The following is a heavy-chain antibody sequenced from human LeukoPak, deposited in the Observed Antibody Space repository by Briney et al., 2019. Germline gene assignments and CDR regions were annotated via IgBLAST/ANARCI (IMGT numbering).Heavy chain of an antibody. CDR2: IYYTGSI. J-gene: IGHJ5*02. V-gene: IGHV4-59*12. CDR1: DASISSTY. CDR3: ARKHSGYYGDRSWFDP. Sequence: SETLSLTCSVSDASISSTYWSWIRQPPGKGLEWIAYIYYTGSINYNPSLKSRVTISVDTSKNQFSLKLSSVTAADTAVYYCARKHSGYYGDRSWFDPWGQGTLVTVSS. D-gene: IGHD3-22*01.